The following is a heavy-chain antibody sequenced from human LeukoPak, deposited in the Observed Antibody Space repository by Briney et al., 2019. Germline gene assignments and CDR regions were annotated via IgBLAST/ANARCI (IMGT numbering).Heavy chain of an antibody. Sequence: PGGSLRLSCAASGFTFSSYEMNWVRQAPGKGLEWVSYISSSGSTIYYADSVKGRFTISRDNAKNSLYLQMNSLRAEDTAVYYCARQAVAILWGNWFDPWGPGNLGSVSS. V-gene: IGHV3-48*03. J-gene: IGHJ5*02. CDR2: ISSSGSTI. D-gene: IGHD6-19*01. CDR3: ARQAVAILWGNWFDP. CDR1: GFTFSSYE.